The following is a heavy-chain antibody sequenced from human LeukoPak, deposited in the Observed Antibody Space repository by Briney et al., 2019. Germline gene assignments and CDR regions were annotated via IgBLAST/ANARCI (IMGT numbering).Heavy chain of an antibody. Sequence: SETLSLTCAVYGGSFSGYYWSWIRQPPGKGLEWIGEINHSGSTNYNPSFKSRVTISVDTSKNQFSLKLSSVTAADTAVYYCARASSYGDFAPTFDYWGQGTLVTVSS. CDR3: ARASSYGDFAPTFDY. J-gene: IGHJ4*02. CDR1: GGSFSGYY. D-gene: IGHD4-17*01. CDR2: INHSGST. V-gene: IGHV4-34*01.